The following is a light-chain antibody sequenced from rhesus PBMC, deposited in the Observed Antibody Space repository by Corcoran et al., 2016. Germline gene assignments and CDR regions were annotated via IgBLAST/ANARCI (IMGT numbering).Light chain of an antibody. CDR2: EVS. CDR3: NSDASSSAYI. J-gene: IGLJ1*01. Sequence: QAALTQSPSVSGSPAQSVTIPCTGTSSEIGGYNRVSWYQQHPGKAHKLMIYEVSKRPSGVSDRFSGSKSGNTASLTISGLQAEDEAYYYCNSDASSSAYIFGAGTRLTVL. CDR1: SSEIGGYNR. V-gene: IGLV2-13*02.